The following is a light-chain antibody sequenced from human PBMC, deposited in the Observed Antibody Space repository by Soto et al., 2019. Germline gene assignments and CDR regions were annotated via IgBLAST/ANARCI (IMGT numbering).Light chain of an antibody. CDR3: LRHNTYPRT. V-gene: IGKV1-17*01. CDR1: QGIRID. Sequence: DIQMTQSPSSLSATVEDRVTITCRASQGIRIDLAWYQQKPGKAPKRLIYAASSLQGGVPSRFSGSGSGTEFTLTISSLQPEDFATYYCLRHNTYPRTFGQGTRVEIK. J-gene: IGKJ1*01. CDR2: AAS.